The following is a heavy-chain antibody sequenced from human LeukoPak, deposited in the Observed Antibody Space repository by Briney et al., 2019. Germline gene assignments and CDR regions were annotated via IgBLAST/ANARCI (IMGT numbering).Heavy chain of an antibody. J-gene: IGHJ3*02. Sequence: PGESLKISCKGSGYSFTSYWIGWVRQMPGKGLEWMGIIHPGDSDSRYSPSFQGQVTISVDKSISTTYLQWSSLKASDTAMYYCARPHRMGADNDAFDIWGQGTMVTVSS. D-gene: IGHD1-26*01. CDR3: ARPHRMGADNDAFDI. CDR1: GYSFTSYW. CDR2: IHPGDSDS. V-gene: IGHV5-51*01.